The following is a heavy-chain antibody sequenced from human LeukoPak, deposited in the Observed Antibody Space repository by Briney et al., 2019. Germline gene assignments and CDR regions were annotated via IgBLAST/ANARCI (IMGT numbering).Heavy chain of an antibody. V-gene: IGHV1-8*03. CDR3: ARRLGLRWDLQAFDI. CDR2: MNPNSGNT. J-gene: IGHJ3*02. Sequence: ASVKVSCKASGYTFTSHDINWVRQATGQGLEWMGWMNPNSGNTGYAQKFQGRATITRNNSISTVYMELSSLRSEDTAVYYCARRLGLRWDLQAFDIWGQGTMVTVPS. CDR1: GYTFTSHD. D-gene: IGHD4-23*01.